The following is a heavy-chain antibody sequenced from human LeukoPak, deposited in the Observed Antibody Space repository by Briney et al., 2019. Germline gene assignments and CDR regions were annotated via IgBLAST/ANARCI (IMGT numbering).Heavy chain of an antibody. J-gene: IGHJ4*02. V-gene: IGHV3-74*01. CDR1: GFTFSSYW. D-gene: IGHD5-24*01. CDR3: ARDRDWNRQKDGYNSFDY. Sequence: GGSLRLSCAASGFTFSSYWMHWVRQAPGKGLVWVSHINSDGSSTSYADSVKGRFTISRDNAKNTLYLQMNSLRAEDTSVYYCARDRDWNRQKDGYNSFDYWGQGTLVTVSS. CDR2: INSDGSST.